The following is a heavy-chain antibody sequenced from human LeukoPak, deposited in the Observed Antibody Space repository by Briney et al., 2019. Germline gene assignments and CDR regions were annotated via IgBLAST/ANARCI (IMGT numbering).Heavy chain of an antibody. CDR1: GGSFSGYY. CDR2: INHSGST. Sequence: SETLSLTCAVYGGSFSGYYWSWIRQPPGKGLEWIGEINHSGSTNYSPSLKSRVTISVGTSKNQFSLKLSSVTAADTAVYYCARGVVVVAVTFDYWGQGTLVTVSS. V-gene: IGHV4-34*01. J-gene: IGHJ4*02. D-gene: IGHD2-15*01. CDR3: ARGVVVVAVTFDY.